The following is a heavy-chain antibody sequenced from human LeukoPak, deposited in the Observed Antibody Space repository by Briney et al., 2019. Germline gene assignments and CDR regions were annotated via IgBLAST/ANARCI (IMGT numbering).Heavy chain of an antibody. D-gene: IGHD4-17*01. CDR2: ISYDGSNK. CDR1: GFTFSSYG. J-gene: IGHJ4*02. Sequence: PGRSLRLSCAASGFTFSSYGTHWVRQAPGKGLEWVAVISYDGSNKYYADSVKGRFTISRDNSKNTLYLQMNSLRAEDTAVYYCAKGQGDYGDYLLDYWGQGTLVTVSS. V-gene: IGHV3-30*18. CDR3: AKGQGDYGDYLLDY.